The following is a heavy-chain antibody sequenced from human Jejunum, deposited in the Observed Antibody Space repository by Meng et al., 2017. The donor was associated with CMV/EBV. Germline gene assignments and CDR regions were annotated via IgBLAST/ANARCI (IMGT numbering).Heavy chain of an antibody. CDR1: SMSSYY. V-gene: IGHV4-39*07. Sequence: SMSSYYWGWIRQPPGKGLEWIGSIYYSGSSYYNPSLKSRVTISLDTSKNQFSLRLSSVTAADTAVYYCARGDDFWSGYSGHNFDYWGQGTLVTVSS. J-gene: IGHJ4*02. CDR2: IYYSGSS. CDR3: ARGDDFWSGYSGHNFDY. D-gene: IGHD3-3*01.